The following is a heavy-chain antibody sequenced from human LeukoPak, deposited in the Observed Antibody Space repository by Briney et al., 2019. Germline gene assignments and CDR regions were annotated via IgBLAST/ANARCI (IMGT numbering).Heavy chain of an antibody. CDR1: GFTFSSYA. Sequence: GGSLRLSCAASGFTFSSYAMHWVRQAPGKGLEWVAVISYDGSNKYYADSVKGRFTISRDNSKNTLYLQMNSLRAEDTAVYYCASGQTYYDFWSGYSTNLAFDPWGQGTLVTVSS. CDR2: ISYDGSNK. V-gene: IGHV3-30-3*01. J-gene: IGHJ5*02. CDR3: ASGQTYYDFWSGYSTNLAFDP. D-gene: IGHD3-3*01.